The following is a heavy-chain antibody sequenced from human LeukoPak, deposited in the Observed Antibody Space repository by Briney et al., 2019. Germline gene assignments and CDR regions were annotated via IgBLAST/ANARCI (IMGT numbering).Heavy chain of an antibody. J-gene: IGHJ6*03. V-gene: IGHV4-34*01. CDR3: ARGGYYYDSSGPYYYYYMDV. Sequence: EPSETLSLTCAVYGGSFSGYYWSWIRQPPGKGLEWIGEINHSGSTNYNPSLKSRVTISVDTSKNQFSLKLSSVTAADTAVYYCARGGYYYDSSGPYYYYYMDVWGKGTTVTVSS. CDR1: GGSFSGYY. D-gene: IGHD3-22*01. CDR2: INHSGST.